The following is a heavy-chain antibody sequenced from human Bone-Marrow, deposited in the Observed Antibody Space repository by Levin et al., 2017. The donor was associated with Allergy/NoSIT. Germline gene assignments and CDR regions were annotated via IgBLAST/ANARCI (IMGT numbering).Heavy chain of an antibody. D-gene: IGHD4-17*01. CDR3: TRVGASTYGDPDAFDI. CDR2: IRTKGYGGTT. J-gene: IGHJ3*02. CDR1: GFNFGDYG. V-gene: IGHV3-49*03. Sequence: SCTASGFNFGDYGMSWFRQAPGKGLEWVGLIRTKGYGGTTEYAASVKGRVSISRDDAISVAYLQMNSLNNEDTAMYYCTRVGASTYGDPDAFDIWGQGTMVTVSS.